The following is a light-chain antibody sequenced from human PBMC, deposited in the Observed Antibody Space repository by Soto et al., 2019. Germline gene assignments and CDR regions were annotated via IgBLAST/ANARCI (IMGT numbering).Light chain of an antibody. Sequence: QSALTQPASVSGSPGQSITISCTGTSSDVGGYNYVSWYQQHPGKAPKLMIYDVSNLPSGVSNRFSGSKSGNTASLTISGNRPEDEAGYDCSSYTSSSTREPFMVFGGGTKLTVL. CDR2: DVS. V-gene: IGLV2-14*01. CDR1: SSDVGGYNY. J-gene: IGLJ2*01. CDR3: SSYTSSSTREPFMV.